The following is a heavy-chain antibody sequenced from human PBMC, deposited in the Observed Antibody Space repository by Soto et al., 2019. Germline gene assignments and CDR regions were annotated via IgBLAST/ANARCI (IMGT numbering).Heavy chain of an antibody. J-gene: IGHJ6*02. CDR1: GVSISSYY. V-gene: IGHV4-59*01. CDR3: ASSRAYYGSGSYYNVEYYYYGMDV. Sequence: SETLSLTWTVSGVSISSYYWSWIRQPPGKGLEWIGYIYYSGSTNYNPSLKSRVTISVDTSKNQFSLKLSSVTAADTAVYYCASSRAYYGSGSYYNVEYYYYGMDVWGQGTTVTVSS. D-gene: IGHD3-10*01. CDR2: IYYSGST.